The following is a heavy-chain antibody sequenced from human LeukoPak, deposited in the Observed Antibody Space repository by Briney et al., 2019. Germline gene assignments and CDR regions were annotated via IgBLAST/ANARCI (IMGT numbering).Heavy chain of an antibody. CDR2: MNPYTGKT. CDR1: GYTFTNFD. CDR3: ARVLGCSGGSCYFGAFDI. D-gene: IGHD2-15*01. J-gene: IGHJ3*02. V-gene: IGHV1-8*03. Sequence: ASVKVSCKTSGYTFTNFDINWVRQATGQGLEWLGWMNPYTGKTGYAQKFQGRVTFTGDTSIRTAYMEVSSLTSEDTAVYYCARVLGCSGGSCYFGAFDIWGQGTMVTVSS.